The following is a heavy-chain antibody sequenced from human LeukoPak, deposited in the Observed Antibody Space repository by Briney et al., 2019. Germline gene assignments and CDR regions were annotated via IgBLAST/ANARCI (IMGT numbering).Heavy chain of an antibody. J-gene: IGHJ4*02. CDR1: GFTFSSYS. CDR2: ISSSSSTI. CDR3: GRGDGYLVDH. D-gene: IGHD5-24*01. Sequence: GSLKLSCAASGFTFSSYSMNWGRQAPGKGLEWVSYISSSSSTIYYADSVKGRFTISRDNAKNSLYLQMNSLRAEDTGVYYCGRGDGYLVDHWGQGTLVTVST. V-gene: IGHV3-48*01.